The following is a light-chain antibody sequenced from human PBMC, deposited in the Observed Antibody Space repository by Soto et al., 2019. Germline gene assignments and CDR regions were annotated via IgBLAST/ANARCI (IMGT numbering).Light chain of an antibody. CDR2: GAS. V-gene: IGKV3-15*01. Sequence: EIVMTQSPATLSVSPGERATLSCRASQRVSSNLAGYQQKPGQAPRLLIYGASTRATGIPARFSGSGSGTEITLTIISLQSEDFAVYYCQQYNNWPPWTFGQGTKVEIK. CDR3: QQYNNWPPWT. J-gene: IGKJ1*01. CDR1: QRVSSN.